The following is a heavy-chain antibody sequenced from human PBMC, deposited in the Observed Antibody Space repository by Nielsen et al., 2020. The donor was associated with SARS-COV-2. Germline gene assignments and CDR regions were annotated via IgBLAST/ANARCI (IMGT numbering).Heavy chain of an antibody. V-gene: IGHV3-7*05. D-gene: IGHD2-15*01. Sequence: GSLKISCAASGFTFSSYAMSWVRQAPGKGLEWVANIKQDGSEKYYVDSVKGRFTISRDNAKNSLYLQMNSLRAEDTAVYYCARLSGEWWDYWGQGTLVTVSS. J-gene: IGHJ4*02. CDR2: IKQDGSEK. CDR1: GFTFSSYA. CDR3: ARLSGEWWDY.